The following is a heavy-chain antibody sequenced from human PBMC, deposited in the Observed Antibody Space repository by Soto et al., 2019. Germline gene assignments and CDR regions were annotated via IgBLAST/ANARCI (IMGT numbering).Heavy chain of an antibody. CDR3: ARDEKTEMTTTYYYYYGMDV. Sequence: TSETLSLTCAVYVGSFSGYYWSWIRQPPGKGLEWIGEINHSGSTNYNPSLKSRVTISVDTSKNQFSLKLSSVTAADTAVYYCARDEKTEMTTTYYYYYGMDVWGQGTTVTVSS. V-gene: IGHV4-34*01. CDR1: VGSFSGYY. J-gene: IGHJ6*02. CDR2: INHSGST. D-gene: IGHD4-4*01.